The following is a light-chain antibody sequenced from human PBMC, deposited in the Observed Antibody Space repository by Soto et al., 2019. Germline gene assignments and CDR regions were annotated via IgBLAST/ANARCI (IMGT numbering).Light chain of an antibody. CDR2: EAS. CDR1: SNDVGTYNL. CDR3: CSYGRSVV. J-gene: IGLJ2*01. Sequence: QSVLTQPASVYGSPGQSITISCTGISNDVGTYNLVSWYQHHPGQAPKLIIYEASKRPSGVPNRFSGSKSGNTASLTISGLHAEDEADYYCCSYGRSVVFGGGTKLTVL. V-gene: IGLV2-23*01.